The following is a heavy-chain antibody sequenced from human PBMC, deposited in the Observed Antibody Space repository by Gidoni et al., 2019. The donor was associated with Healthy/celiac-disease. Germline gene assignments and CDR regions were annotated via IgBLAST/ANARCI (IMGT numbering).Heavy chain of an antibody. CDR3: AKSPSVSYGGNLGFDP. Sequence: EVQLLESGGGLVQPGGSLRLSCAASGFTFSSYAMSWVRQAPGKGLEWVSAISGSGGSTYYADSVKGRFTISRDNSKNTLYLQMNSLRAEDTAVYYCAKSPSVSYGGNLGFDPWGQGTLVTVSS. V-gene: IGHV3-23*01. CDR1: GFTFSSYA. CDR2: ISGSGGST. J-gene: IGHJ5*02. D-gene: IGHD2-21*01.